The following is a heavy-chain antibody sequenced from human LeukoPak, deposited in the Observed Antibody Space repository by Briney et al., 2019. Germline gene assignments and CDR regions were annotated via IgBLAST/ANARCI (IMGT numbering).Heavy chain of an antibody. CDR3: ARDFFLEWLLSGDY. Sequence: GGSLRLSCAASGFTFSSYWMSWVSQAPGKGLEWVANIKQDGSEKYYVDSVKGRFTISRDNAKNSLYLQMNSLRAEDTAVYYCARDFFLEWLLSGDYWGQGTLVTVSS. D-gene: IGHD3-3*01. V-gene: IGHV3-7*01. J-gene: IGHJ4*02. CDR1: GFTFSSYW. CDR2: IKQDGSEK.